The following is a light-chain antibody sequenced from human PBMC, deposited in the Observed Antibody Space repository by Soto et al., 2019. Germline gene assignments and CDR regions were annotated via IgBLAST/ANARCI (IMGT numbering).Light chain of an antibody. Sequence: EKVMTQSPATLSLSLGERATLSCRASQNINSNLAWYQQKPGQAPRLLIYGASTRATGFPDRFSGSGSGTEFTLAIRSLQSEDFAVYYCQQYENWPWTFGQGTKVDVK. CDR2: GAS. J-gene: IGKJ1*01. V-gene: IGKV3-15*01. CDR1: QNINSN. CDR3: QQYENWPWT.